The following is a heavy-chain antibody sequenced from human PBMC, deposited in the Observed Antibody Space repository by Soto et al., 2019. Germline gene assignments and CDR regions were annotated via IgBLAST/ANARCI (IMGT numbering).Heavy chain of an antibody. CDR1: G. J-gene: IGHJ4*02. CDR3: AIRASYYDSSGYFDY. D-gene: IGHD3-22*01. Sequence: GGRRVIKKQSKGLEWVAFISNDGSNKYYADSVKGRFTISRDNAKNTLYLQMNSLRAEDTAVYYCAIRASYYDSSGYFDYWGQGTLVTVSS. CDR2: ISNDGSNK. V-gene: IGHV3-33*05.